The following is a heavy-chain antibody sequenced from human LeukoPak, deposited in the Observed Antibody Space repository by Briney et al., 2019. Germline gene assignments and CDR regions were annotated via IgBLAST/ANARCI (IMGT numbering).Heavy chain of an antibody. J-gene: IGHJ4*02. V-gene: IGHV3-30*04. CDR2: ISYDGSNK. CDR1: GFTFSSYA. CDR3: ARVAEAAAFDS. D-gene: IGHD6-13*01. Sequence: GGSLRLSCAASGFTFSSYAMHWVSQAPGKGLEWVAVISYDGSNKYYADSVKGRFTISRDNSKNSLYLQMNSLKPEDTAVYYCARVAEAAAFDSWGQGTLVTVSS.